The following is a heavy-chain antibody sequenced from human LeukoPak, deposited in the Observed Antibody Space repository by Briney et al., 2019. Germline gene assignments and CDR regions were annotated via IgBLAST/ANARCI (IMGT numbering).Heavy chain of an antibody. D-gene: IGHD5-18*01. CDR3: ARQTAMGRSGDY. CDR2: IDPSDSDT. Sequence: GESLKISCKASGYSFTSYWIGWVRQMPGKGLEWMGIIDPSDSDTRYTPSFQGQVTISADKSLSTAYLLWNSLQASDTAMYYCARQTAMGRSGDYWGQGTLVTVSS. V-gene: IGHV5-51*01. J-gene: IGHJ4*02. CDR1: GYSFTSYW.